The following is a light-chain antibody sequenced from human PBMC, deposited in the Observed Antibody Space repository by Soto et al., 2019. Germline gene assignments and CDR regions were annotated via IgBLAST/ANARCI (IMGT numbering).Light chain of an antibody. CDR1: QSVSSSY. V-gene: IGKV3-20*01. Sequence: EIVLTQSPGTLSLSPGERATLSCRASQSVSSSYLAWYQQKPGQAPRLLMYGASTRATGIPDRFSGSGSGTDFTLNISRLEPEDFEVYYCQQYGSTPRTFGQGTKVEIK. CDR3: QQYGSTPRT. J-gene: IGKJ1*01. CDR2: GAS.